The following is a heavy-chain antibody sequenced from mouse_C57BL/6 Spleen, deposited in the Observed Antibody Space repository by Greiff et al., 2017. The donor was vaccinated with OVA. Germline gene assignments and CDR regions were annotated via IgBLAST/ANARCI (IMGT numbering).Heavy chain of an antibody. D-gene: IGHD1-1*01. CDR1: GYTFTSYW. CDR3: ARLYGSSYWYFDV. CDR2: IHPNSGST. V-gene: IGHV1-64*01. Sequence: QVQLQQPGAELVKPGASVRLSCKASGYTFTSYWMHWVKQRPGQGLEWIGMIHPNSGSTNYNEKFKSKATLTVDKSSSTAYMQLSSLTSEDSAVYYCARLYGSSYWYFDVWGTGTTVTVSS. J-gene: IGHJ1*03.